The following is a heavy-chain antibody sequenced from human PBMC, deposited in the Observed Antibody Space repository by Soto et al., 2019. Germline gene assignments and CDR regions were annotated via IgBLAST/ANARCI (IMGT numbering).Heavy chain of an antibody. V-gene: IGHV3-30-3*01. CDR1: GFTFNYYP. CDR2: ISFDGSNK. D-gene: IGHD6-19*01. CDR3: ARLPGALVAVLYIYPLDGREAMSDADV. J-gene: IGHJ6*02. Sequence: QMQLVESGGGVVQPGETLRPSCAATGFTFNYYPMHWVRQTPGKGLEWVAVISFDGSNKFYADSVKGRFTVSRDNSKNMLYLQLNTLRPEDAAVCYCARLPGALVAVLYIYPLDGREAMSDADVWGQGTTVSVSS.